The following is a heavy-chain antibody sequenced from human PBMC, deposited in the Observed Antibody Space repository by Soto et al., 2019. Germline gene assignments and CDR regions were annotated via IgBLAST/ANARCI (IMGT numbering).Heavy chain of an antibody. V-gene: IGHV3-7*05. D-gene: IGHD2-15*01. CDR1: GFSFSDYW. CDR3: ARERVVVPATIFYYYALDV. J-gene: IGHJ6*02. CDR2: VKQDGSER. Sequence: GGSLRLSCAASGFSFSDYWMSWVRQAPGKGLEWVANVKQDGSERYYVDSVKGRFTISRDNAKNSLYLQMTSLRAEDTAVYYCARERVVVPATIFYYYALDVWGQGTTVTVSS.